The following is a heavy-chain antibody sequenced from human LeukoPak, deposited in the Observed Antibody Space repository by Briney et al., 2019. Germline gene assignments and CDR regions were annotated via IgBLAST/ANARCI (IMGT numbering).Heavy chain of an antibody. Sequence: PSETLYLTCTVSGGSISSGAFYNNWIRQRPGKGLEWIGYIYYTGITSYNPSLKSRATMSVDTFMNQVSLKLSSLTAADTAVYYCAASSGVTLGRFWGQGTLVTVSS. V-gene: IGHV4-31*03. J-gene: IGHJ4*02. CDR2: IYYTGIT. D-gene: IGHD3-16*01. CDR3: AASSGVTLGRF. CDR1: GGSISSGAFY.